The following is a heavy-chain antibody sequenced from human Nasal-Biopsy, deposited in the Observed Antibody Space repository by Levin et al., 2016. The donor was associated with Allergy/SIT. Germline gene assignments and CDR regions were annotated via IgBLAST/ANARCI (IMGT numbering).Heavy chain of an antibody. D-gene: IGHD3-10*01. CDR1: GFPVSTHY. CDR3: ARFPAGGFYNYFDY. Sequence: GESLKISCAASGFPVSTHYVSWVRQAPGKGLEWVAVIYIGENTYYADSVKGRFTISRDNSQNTVYLQMNSLKVDDTAVYYCARFPAGGFYNYFDYWGQGSLVTVSS. J-gene: IGHJ4*02. CDR2: IYIGENT. V-gene: IGHV3-53*01.